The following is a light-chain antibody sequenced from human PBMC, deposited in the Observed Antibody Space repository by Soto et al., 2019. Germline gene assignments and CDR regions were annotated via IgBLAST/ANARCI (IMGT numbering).Light chain of an antibody. CDR2: GTS. CDR3: QHYGHALWA. V-gene: IGKV3-15*01. CDR1: QSVSRY. J-gene: IGKJ1*01. Sequence: EIVMTQSPATLSVSPGERATLSCRASQSVSRYLAWYQQKPGQAPRLLIYGTSTGATGIPARFSGSGSGTDFTLTISRLEPEDFAVYYCQHYGHALWAFGQGTKVDIK.